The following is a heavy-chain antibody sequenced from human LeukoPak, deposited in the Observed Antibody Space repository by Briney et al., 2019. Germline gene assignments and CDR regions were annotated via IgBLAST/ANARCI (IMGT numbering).Heavy chain of an antibody. CDR1: GFTFSSYE. Sequence: GGSLRLSCAASGFTFSSYEMNWVRQAPGKGLEWVSYISSSGSTIYYADSVKGRFTISRDNAKNSLYLQMNSLRAEDTAVYYCGSRMTTVTNGRVYYCYYGMDVWGQGTTVTVSS. V-gene: IGHV3-48*03. CDR3: GSRMTTVTNGRVYYCYYGMDV. CDR2: ISSSGSTI. D-gene: IGHD4-17*01. J-gene: IGHJ6*02.